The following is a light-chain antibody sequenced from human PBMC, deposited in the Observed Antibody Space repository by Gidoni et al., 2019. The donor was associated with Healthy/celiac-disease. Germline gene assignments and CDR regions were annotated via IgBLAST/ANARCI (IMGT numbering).Light chain of an antibody. CDR2: DAS. Sequence: VLTQSPATLSLSPGERATLSCRASQSVSSYLAWYQQKPGQAPRLLIYDASNMATGIPARFSGSGSGTDFTLTISSLEPEDFAVYYCQQRSNWLTFGGGTKVEIK. CDR3: QQRSNWLT. J-gene: IGKJ4*01. CDR1: QSVSSY. V-gene: IGKV3-11*01.